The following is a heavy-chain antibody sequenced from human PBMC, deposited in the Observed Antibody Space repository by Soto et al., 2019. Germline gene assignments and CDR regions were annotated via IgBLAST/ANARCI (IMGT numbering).Heavy chain of an antibody. CDR1: GDSFTGFW. Sequence: GESLKISCKVSGDSFTGFWIGWVRQMPGKGLEWLGCIYPRDSDTRYSPSFQGQVTISADKSLSAAYLQWHSLQASDTAIYYCARQPPLDNRVWYTWGQGTLVTVSS. CDR2: IYPRDSDT. CDR3: ARQPPLDNRVWYT. J-gene: IGHJ4*02. V-gene: IGHV5-51*01. D-gene: IGHD6-19*01.